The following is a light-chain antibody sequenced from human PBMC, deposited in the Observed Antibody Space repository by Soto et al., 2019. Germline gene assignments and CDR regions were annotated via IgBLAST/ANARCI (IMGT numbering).Light chain of an antibody. CDR2: GDT. CDR3: QSYDNSLSGPV. CDR1: SSNIGAGYD. V-gene: IGLV1-40*01. Sequence: QSVLTQPPSVSGAPGPRVTISCTGSSSNIGAGYDAHWYQQLPGKVPKLLIYGDTNRPSGVPDRFSGSKSGTSASLAITGLQPEDEADYYCQSYDNSLSGPVFGPGTKVTVL. J-gene: IGLJ1*01.